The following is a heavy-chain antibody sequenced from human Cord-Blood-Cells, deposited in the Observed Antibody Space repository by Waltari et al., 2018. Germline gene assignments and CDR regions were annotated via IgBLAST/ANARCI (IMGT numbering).Heavy chain of an antibody. Sequence: QVQLQESGPGLVKPSETLSLTCTVSGGSISSYYWSWIRQPAGKGLRWIGRIYTSGSTTYHPSLKSRVTMSVDTSKNQFSLKLSSVTAADTAVYYCARMGIAAAGTGWFDPWGQGTLVTVSS. J-gene: IGHJ5*02. CDR3: ARMGIAAAGTGWFDP. D-gene: IGHD6-13*01. CDR1: GGSISSYY. CDR2: IYTSGST. V-gene: IGHV4-4*07.